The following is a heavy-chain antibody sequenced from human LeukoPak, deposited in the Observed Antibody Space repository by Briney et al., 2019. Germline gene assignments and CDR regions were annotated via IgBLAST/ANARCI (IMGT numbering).Heavy chain of an antibody. CDR1: GFSLTTRGVG. V-gene: IGHV2-5*01. J-gene: IGHJ4*02. D-gene: IGHD1-1*01. Sequence: ESGPKLVRPTQTLTLTCTFTGFSLTTRGVGLGWIRQPPGKALEWLALIYWNDGKRYSPSLKSRLTITKDTSKNQVVLTMTNMDPVDTATYYCAHRRVGWNPFDYWGQGTLVTVSS. CDR3: AHRRVGWNPFDY. CDR2: IYWNDGK.